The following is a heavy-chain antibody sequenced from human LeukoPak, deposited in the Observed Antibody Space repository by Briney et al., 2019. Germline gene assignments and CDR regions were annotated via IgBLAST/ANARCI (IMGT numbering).Heavy chain of an antibody. CDR1: GGSISSGSYY. CDR3: ARDGGWDPTAAGYYYYMDV. Sequence: PSETLSLTCTVSGGSISSGSYYWSWIRQPAGKGLEWIGRIYTSGSTNYNPSLKSRVTISVDTSKNQFSLKLSSVTAADTAVYYCARDGGWDPTAAGYYYYMDVWGKGTTVTISS. V-gene: IGHV4-61*02. CDR2: IYTSGST. D-gene: IGHD6-13*01. J-gene: IGHJ6*03.